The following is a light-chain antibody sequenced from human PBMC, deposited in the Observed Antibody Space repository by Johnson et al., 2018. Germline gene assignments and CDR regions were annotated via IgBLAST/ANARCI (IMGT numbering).Light chain of an antibody. CDR1: SSNVGNNY. CDR3: GTWDSSLSAGNV. Sequence: QSVLTQPPSVSAAPGQKVTISCSGSSSNVGNNYVSWYQQLPGTASKLRIYETNKRPSGLPDRLSCSTPGTSATLRITGLQTRDDADYYCGTWDSSLSAGNVFGTGTKVTVL. CDR2: ETN. V-gene: IGLV1-51*02. J-gene: IGLJ1*01.